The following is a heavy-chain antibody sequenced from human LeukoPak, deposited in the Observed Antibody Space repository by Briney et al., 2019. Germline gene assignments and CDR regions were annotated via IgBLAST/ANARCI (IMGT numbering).Heavy chain of an antibody. CDR3: AKSPSLVFREFHWSRHPPLFDY. Sequence: PGGSLRLSCAASGFTFSSYAMSWVRQAPGKGLEWVSAISGSGGSTYYAYSVKGRFTISRDNSKNTLYLQMNSLRAEDKTVYYCAKSPSLVFREFHWSRHPPLFDYWAQGTVVTVSS. J-gene: IGHJ4*02. V-gene: IGHV3-23*01. CDR2: ISGSGGST. D-gene: IGHD3-9*01. CDR1: GFTFSSYA.